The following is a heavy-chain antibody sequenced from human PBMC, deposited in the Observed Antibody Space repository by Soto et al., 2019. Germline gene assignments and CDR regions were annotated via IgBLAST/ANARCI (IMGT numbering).Heavy chain of an antibody. V-gene: IGHV1-69*12. CDR3: ARDRKGGIWFDP. Sequence: QVQLVQSGAEVEKPGSSVKVSCKASGGTFSSYAISWVRQAPGQGLEWMGGIIPIFGTANYAQKFQGRVTIAVDEFTSTAYMELSSLRSEDTAVYYCARDRKGGIWFDPWGQGTLVSVSS. J-gene: IGHJ5*02. CDR2: IIPIFGTA. CDR1: GGTFSSYA.